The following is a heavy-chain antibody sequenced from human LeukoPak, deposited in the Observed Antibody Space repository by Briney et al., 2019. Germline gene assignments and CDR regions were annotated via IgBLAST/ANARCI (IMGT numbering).Heavy chain of an antibody. D-gene: IGHD6-19*01. CDR3: SLLAVASPQDY. V-gene: IGHV3-48*03. CDR2: ISSGGSTV. Sequence: GGSLRLSCAASGFTFSTYEMHWVRQAPGKGLEWVSDISSGGSTVYYADSVKGRFTTSRDNAKNFLYLQMHSLRAEDTAVYYCSLLAVASPQDYWGQGTLVTVSS. CDR1: GFTFSTYE. J-gene: IGHJ4*02.